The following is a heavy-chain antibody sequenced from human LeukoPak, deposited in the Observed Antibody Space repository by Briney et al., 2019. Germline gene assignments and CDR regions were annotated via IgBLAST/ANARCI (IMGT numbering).Heavy chain of an antibody. D-gene: IGHD4-11*01. CDR3: ASSVSTVTNQAEYYFDY. CDR1: GYTFTGYY. V-gene: IGHV1-2*02. J-gene: IGHJ4*02. CDR2: INPNSGGT. Sequence: GASVKVSCKASGYTFTGYYMHWVRQAPGQGLEWMGWINPNSGGTNYAQKFQGRVTMTRDTSISTAYMELSRLRSDDTAVYNCASSVSTVTNQAEYYFDYWGQGTLVTVSS.